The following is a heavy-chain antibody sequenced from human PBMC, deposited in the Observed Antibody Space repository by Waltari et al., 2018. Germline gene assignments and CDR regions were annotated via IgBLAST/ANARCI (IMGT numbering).Heavy chain of an antibody. Sequence: QVQLVQSGSELKKPGASVKVSCKASGYTFTNYAMNWLRQAPGQGLELMGWINTNTGNPTYVQGFTGRFVFSLDTSVSTAYLQINSLKADDTAVYYCAREVVPAATIVVNWFDPWGQGTLVTVSS. J-gene: IGHJ5*02. CDR1: GYTFTNYA. CDR2: INTNTGNP. D-gene: IGHD2-2*01. CDR3: AREVVPAATIVVNWFDP. V-gene: IGHV7-4-1*02.